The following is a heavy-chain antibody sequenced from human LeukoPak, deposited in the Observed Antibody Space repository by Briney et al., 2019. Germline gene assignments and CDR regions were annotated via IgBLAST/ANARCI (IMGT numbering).Heavy chain of an antibody. CDR3: AREGTIASRGYFDY. D-gene: IGHD6-6*01. J-gene: IGHJ4*02. CDR2: IAGLSS. CDR1: GFTFSNYA. V-gene: IGHV3-23*01. Sequence: PGGSLRLSCAASGFTFSNYAMSWVRQPPGQGLEWVSGIAGLSSDAASVKGRFTISRDNSKNTLYLQMNSLRAEDTAVYYCAREGTIASRGYFDYWGQGTLVSVSS.